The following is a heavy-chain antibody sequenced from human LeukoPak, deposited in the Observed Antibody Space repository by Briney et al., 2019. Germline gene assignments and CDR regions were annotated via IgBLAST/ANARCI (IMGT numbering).Heavy chain of an antibody. D-gene: IGHD6-13*01. CDR2: ISSSSSTI. CDR3: ARGPLSAAGLNFDY. V-gene: IGHV3-48*01. CDR1: GFTFSSYS. J-gene: IGHJ4*02. Sequence: GGSLRLSCAASGFTFSSYSMNWVRQAPGKGLGWVSYISSSSSTIYYADSVKGRFTISRDNAKNSLYLQMNSLRAEDTAVYYCARGPLSAAGLNFDYWGQGTLVTVSS.